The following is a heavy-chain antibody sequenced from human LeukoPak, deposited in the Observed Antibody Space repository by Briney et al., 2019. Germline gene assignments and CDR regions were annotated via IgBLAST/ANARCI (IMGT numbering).Heavy chain of an antibody. Sequence: GESLKISCQGSGYSFTTYWIGWVRQMPGKGLEWVGIIYPGDSDTKYSPAFQGQVTISADKSINTAYLQWSSLEASDTAMYYCARHRSSSDLFDYWGQGTLVTVSS. CDR1: GYSFTTYW. CDR3: ARHRSSSDLFDY. J-gene: IGHJ4*02. V-gene: IGHV5-51*01. CDR2: IYPGDSDT. D-gene: IGHD6-6*01.